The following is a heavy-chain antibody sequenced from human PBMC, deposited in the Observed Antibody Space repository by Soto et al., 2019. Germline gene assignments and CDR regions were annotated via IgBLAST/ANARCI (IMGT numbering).Heavy chain of an antibody. CDR1: GGSISSSSYY. D-gene: IGHD2-15*01. V-gene: IGHV4-39*01. CDR3: ASLLLRHNQNMDV. J-gene: IGHJ6*02. Sequence: PSETLSLTCTVSGGSISSSSYYWGWIRQPPGKGLEWIGSIYYSGSTYYNPSLKSRVTISVDTPKNQFSLKLSSVTAADTAVYNCASLLLRHNQNMDVWGQGTTVTVSS. CDR2: IYYSGST.